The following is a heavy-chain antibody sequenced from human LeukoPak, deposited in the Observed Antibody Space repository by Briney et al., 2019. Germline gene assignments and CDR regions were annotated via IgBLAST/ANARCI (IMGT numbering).Heavy chain of an antibody. CDR1: GGTFSSYA. D-gene: IGHD5-18*01. V-gene: IGHV1-69*13. Sequence: ASVKVSCKASGGTFSSYAISWVRQAPRQGLEWMGGIIPIFGTANYAQKFQGRVTITADESTSTAYMELSSLRSEDTAVYYCARDGVDTAMAYGMDVWGQGTTVTVSS. CDR3: ARDGVDTAMAYGMDV. CDR2: IIPIFGTA. J-gene: IGHJ6*02.